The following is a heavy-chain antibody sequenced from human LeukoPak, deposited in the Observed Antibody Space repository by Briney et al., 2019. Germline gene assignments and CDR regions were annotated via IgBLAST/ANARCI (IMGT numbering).Heavy chain of an antibody. V-gene: IGHV3-21*01. CDR3: ARVLRFLDYFDY. D-gene: IGHD3-3*01. CDR2: ISSSSSYI. Sequence: GGSLRLSCAASGFTFSSYSMNWVRQAPGKGLEWVSSISSSSSYIYYADSVKGRFTISRDNAKNSLYLQMNSLRAEDTAVYYCARVLRFLDYFDYWGPGTLVTVSS. J-gene: IGHJ4*02. CDR1: GFTFSSYS.